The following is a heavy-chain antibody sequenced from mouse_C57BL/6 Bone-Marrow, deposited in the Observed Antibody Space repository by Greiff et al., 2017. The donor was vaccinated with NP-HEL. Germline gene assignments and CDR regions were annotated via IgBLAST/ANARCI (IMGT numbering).Heavy chain of an antibody. CDR3: ARGAYYGSSFFWYFDV. V-gene: IGHV14-3*01. D-gene: IGHD1-1*01. CDR2: IDPANGNT. CDR1: GFNIKNTY. Sequence: EVQLQQSVAELVRPGASVKLSCTASGFNIKNTYMHWVKQRPEQGLEWIGRIDPANGNTKYAPKVQGKATITADTSSNTAYLQLSSLTSEDTAIYYCARGAYYGSSFFWYFDVWGTGTTVTVSS. J-gene: IGHJ1*03.